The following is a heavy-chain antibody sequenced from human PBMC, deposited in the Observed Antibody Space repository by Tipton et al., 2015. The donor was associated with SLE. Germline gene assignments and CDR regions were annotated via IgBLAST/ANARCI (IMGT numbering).Heavy chain of an antibody. D-gene: IGHD6-13*01. J-gene: IGHJ6*03. CDR3: AKDHTFRIAEPGTDFMDV. Sequence: SLRLSCAASGFSFRNYAMSWVRQAPGQRLEWVAVIYNGGAGTYYADSVKGRFIISRDDSKNTLYLDLDSLGAEDTAIYFCAKDHTFRIAEPGTDFMDVWGKGTTVTVSS. V-gene: IGHV3-23*03. CDR2: IYNGGAGT. CDR1: GFSFRNYA.